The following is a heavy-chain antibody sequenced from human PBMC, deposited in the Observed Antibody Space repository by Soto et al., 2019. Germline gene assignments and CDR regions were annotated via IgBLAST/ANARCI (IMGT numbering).Heavy chain of an antibody. D-gene: IGHD3-22*01. CDR1: GYPFNNYG. J-gene: IGHJ4*02. CDR2: INPGNGIT. CDR3: ARSKYDSSGYYSVYYFDY. V-gene: IGHV1-3*01. Sequence: GASVKVSCKASGYPFNNYGIHWVRQAPGQRLEWMGWINPGNGITTYSQKFQGGVTITRDPAASTVSMELTNLTSEDTAVYYCARSKYDSSGYYSVYYFDYWGQGSLVTVSS.